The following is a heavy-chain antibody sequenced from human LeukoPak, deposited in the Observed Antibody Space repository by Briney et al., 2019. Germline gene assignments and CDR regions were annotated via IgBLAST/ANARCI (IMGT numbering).Heavy chain of an antibody. D-gene: IGHD3-3*01. CDR1: GGSFSGYY. Sequence: SETLSLTCAVYGGSFSGYYWSWIRQPPGKGLEWIGEINHSGSTNYNPSLKSRVTISVDTSKNQFSLKLSSVTAADTAVYYCARATGSITIFGVVTGGNWFDPWGQGTLVTVSS. CDR2: INHSGST. V-gene: IGHV4-34*01. J-gene: IGHJ5*02. CDR3: ARATGSITIFGVVTGGNWFDP.